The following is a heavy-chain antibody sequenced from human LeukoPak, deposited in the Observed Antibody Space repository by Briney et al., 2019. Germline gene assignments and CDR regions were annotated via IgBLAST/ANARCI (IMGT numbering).Heavy chain of an antibody. CDR1: GYTLTGYY. CDR2: INPNSGGT. CDR3: ARVNGPTYYFDY. D-gene: IGHD4-17*01. Sequence: ASVKVSCKASGYTLTGYYMHWVRQAPGQGLEWMGWINPNSGGTNYAQKFQGRVTMTRDTSISTAYMELGSLRSDETAVYYCARVNGPTYYFDYWGQGTLVTVSS. V-gene: IGHV1-2*02. J-gene: IGHJ4*02.